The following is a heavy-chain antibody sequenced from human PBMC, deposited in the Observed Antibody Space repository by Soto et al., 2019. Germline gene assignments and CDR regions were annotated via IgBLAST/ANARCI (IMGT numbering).Heavy chain of an antibody. CDR3: ARDDCSSTSCYIYDY. V-gene: IGHV3-21*01. Sequence: GGSLRLSCAASGCTFSSYSMNWVHQAPGKGLEWVSSISSSSSYIYYADSVKGRFTISRDNAKNSLYLQMNSLRAEDTAVYYCARDDCSSTSCYIYDYWGQGTLVTVSS. CDR1: GCTFSSYS. D-gene: IGHD2-2*01. CDR2: ISSSSSYI. J-gene: IGHJ4*02.